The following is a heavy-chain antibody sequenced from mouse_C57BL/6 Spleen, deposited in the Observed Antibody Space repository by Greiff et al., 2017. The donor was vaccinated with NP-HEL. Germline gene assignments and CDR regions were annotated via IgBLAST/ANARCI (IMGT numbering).Heavy chain of an antibody. CDR1: GYTFTDYE. J-gene: IGHJ2*01. D-gene: IGHD4-1*01. CDR2: IDPETGGT. CDR3: TRHWE. Sequence: VQRVESGAELVRPGASVTLSCKASGYTFTDYEMHWVKQTPVHGLEWIGAIDPETGGTAYNQKFKGKAILTADKSSSTAYMELRSLTSEDSAVYYCTRHWEWGQGTTLTVSS. V-gene: IGHV1-15*01.